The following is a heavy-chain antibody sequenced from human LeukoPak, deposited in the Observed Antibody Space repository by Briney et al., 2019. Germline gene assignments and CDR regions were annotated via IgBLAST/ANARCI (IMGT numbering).Heavy chain of an antibody. V-gene: IGHV1-46*01. J-gene: IGHJ4*02. CDR3: ARVHCSGGSCYGEVFDY. D-gene: IGHD2-15*01. Sequence: ASVKVSCKASGYTFTGYYLHWVRQAPGQGLEWVGLITPADASTSYAQKFQGRVTMTRDTSTSTVYMDLSSLRSEDTAMYYCARVHCSGGSCYGEVFDYWGQGTLVTVSS. CDR2: ITPADAST. CDR1: GYTFTGYY.